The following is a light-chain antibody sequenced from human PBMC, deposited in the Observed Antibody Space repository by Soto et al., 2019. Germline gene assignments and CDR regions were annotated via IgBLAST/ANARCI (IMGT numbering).Light chain of an antibody. CDR1: QGVLYSSNNKNY. Sequence: SLAGCLGERATINCKSSQGVLYSSNNKNYLAWYQQKPGQPPKALIYWASTRESGVPDRFSGSGSGTDFTLTISSLPALVLEVYYGQQYYPTPWTCRQRT. CDR2: WAS. CDR3: QQYYPTPWT. J-gene: IGKJ1*01. V-gene: IGKV4-1*01.